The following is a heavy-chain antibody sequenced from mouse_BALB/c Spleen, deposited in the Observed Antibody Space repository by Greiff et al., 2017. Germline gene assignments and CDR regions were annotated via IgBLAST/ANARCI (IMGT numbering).Heavy chain of an antibody. V-gene: IGHV1S127*01. CDR3: TRGTTVVARAMDY. D-gene: IGHD1-1*01. CDR1: GYTFTSYW. Sequence: VQLQQPGAELVKPGASVKMSCKASGYTFTSYWMHWVKQRPGQGLEWIGVIDPSDSYTSYNQKFKGKATLTVDTSSSTAYMQLSSLTSEDSAVYYCTRGTTVVARAMDYWGQGTSVTVSS. J-gene: IGHJ4*01. CDR2: IDPSDSYT.